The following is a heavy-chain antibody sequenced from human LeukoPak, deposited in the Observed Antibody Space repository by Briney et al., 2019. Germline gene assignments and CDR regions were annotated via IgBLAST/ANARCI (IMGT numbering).Heavy chain of an antibody. CDR3: AKGATYYDILTGQRSDY. D-gene: IGHD3-9*01. Sequence: GGSLRLSCAASGFTFSNYWMNWVRQAPGKGLEWVAKIKRDGSEESYVDSMKGRFTISRDNSRNTLYLQMNSLRAEDTAVYYCAKGATYYDILTGQRSDYWGQGTLVTVSP. CDR2: IKRDGSEE. V-gene: IGHV3-7*03. J-gene: IGHJ4*02. CDR1: GFTFSNYW.